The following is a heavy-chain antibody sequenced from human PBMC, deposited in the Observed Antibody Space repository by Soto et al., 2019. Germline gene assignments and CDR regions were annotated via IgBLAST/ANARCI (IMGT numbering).Heavy chain of an antibody. CDR2: MNPNSGNT. CDR3: VIENSDWFDT. D-gene: IGHD1-26*01. CDR1: GYTFTSYD. J-gene: IGHJ5*02. Sequence: QVQLVHSGAEVKNPGASVKVSCKASGYTFTSYDINWVRQATGQGLEWMGWMNPNSGNTVYAQKFQGRVTMTRNTSISTASMELSSLRSEDTAVYYCVIENSDWFDTLGQGTLVTVSS. V-gene: IGHV1-8*01.